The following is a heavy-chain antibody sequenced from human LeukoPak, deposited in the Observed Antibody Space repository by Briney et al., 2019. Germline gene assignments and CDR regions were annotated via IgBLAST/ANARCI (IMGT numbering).Heavy chain of an antibody. V-gene: IGHV3-7*01. J-gene: IGHJ4*02. CDR2: IKQDGSEK. Sequence: PGGSLRLSCAASGFTFSNYWMNWVRQAPGKGLEWVANIKQDGSEKHYVGSVKGRFTISRDNAENSLFLQMNSLRAEDTAVYYCAGGAYYYEDWGQETLVTVSS. CDR3: AGGAYYYED. CDR1: GFTFSNYW. D-gene: IGHD3-22*01.